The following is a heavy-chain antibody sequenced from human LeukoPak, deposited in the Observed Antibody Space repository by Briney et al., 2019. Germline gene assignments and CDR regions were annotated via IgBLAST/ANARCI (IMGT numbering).Heavy chain of an antibody. V-gene: IGHV1-2*02. J-gene: IGHJ6*02. Sequence: ASVKVSCKASGYTFTGYYMHWVRQAPGQGLEWMGWINPNSGGTNYAQKFQGRVTMTRDTSISTAYIELSRLRSDDTAVYYCARGLTGMGLYYYYYGMDVWGQGTTVTVSS. CDR3: ARGLTGMGLYYYYYGMDV. CDR2: INPNSGGT. CDR1: GYTFTGYY. D-gene: IGHD2-8*02.